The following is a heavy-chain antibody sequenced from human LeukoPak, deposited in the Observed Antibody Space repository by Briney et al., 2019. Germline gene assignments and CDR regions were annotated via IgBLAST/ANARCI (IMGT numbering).Heavy chain of an antibody. CDR3: ARGDYGDYVTN. Sequence: SETLSLTCTVSGGSISSYYWSWIRQPPGKGLEWIGYIYYSGSTNYNPSRKSRVTISVDTSKNQFSLKLSSVTAADTAVYYCARGDYGDYVTNWGQGTLVTVSS. V-gene: IGHV4-59*01. CDR2: IYYSGST. CDR1: GGSISSYY. D-gene: IGHD4-17*01. J-gene: IGHJ4*02.